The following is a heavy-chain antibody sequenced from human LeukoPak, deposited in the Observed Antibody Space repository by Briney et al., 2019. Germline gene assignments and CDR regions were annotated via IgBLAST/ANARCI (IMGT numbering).Heavy chain of an antibody. CDR2: ISSSGSTI. CDR3: ARDSYGMDV. CDR1: GFTFSSYE. Sequence: SRRSLRLSCAVSGFTFSSYEMNWVRQAPGKGLEWVSYISSSGSTIYYANSVQGRFTISRDNAPNSLYLQMNSLRAEDTAVYYCARDSYGMDVWGQGCTVTV. V-gene: IGHV3-48*03. J-gene: IGHJ6*02.